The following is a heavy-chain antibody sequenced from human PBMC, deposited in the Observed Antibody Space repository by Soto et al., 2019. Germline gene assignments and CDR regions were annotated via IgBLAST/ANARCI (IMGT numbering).Heavy chain of an antibody. D-gene: IGHD6-19*01. CDR2: IYYSGST. J-gene: IGHJ5*02. V-gene: IGHV4-59*01. Sequence: SETLSLTCTVSGGSISSYYWSWIRQPPGKGLEWIGYIYYSGSTNYNPSLKSRVTISVDTSKNQFSLKLSSVTAADTAVYYCARTVKSSGWYFWFDPWGQATQVTVSS. CDR3: ARTVKSSGWYFWFDP. CDR1: GGSISSYY.